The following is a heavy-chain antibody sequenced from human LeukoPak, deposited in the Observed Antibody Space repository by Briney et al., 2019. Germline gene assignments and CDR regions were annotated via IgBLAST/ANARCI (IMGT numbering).Heavy chain of an antibody. V-gene: IGHV1-2*02. Sequence: ASVKVSCKASGYTFTGYYMHWVRQAPGQGLEWMGWINTNSGGTNYAQKFQGRVTMTRDTSISTAYMELSRLRSDDTAVYYCAREGYYDSSDYLKAFDIWGQGTMVTVSS. J-gene: IGHJ3*02. CDR3: AREGYYDSSDYLKAFDI. CDR1: GYTFTGYY. CDR2: INTNSGGT. D-gene: IGHD3-22*01.